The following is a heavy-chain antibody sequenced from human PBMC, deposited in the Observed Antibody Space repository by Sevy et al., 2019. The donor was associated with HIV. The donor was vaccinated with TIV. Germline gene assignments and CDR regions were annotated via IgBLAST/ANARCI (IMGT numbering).Heavy chain of an antibody. Sequence: GGSLRLSCAASGFIFSNYGLHWVRQAPGKGLEWVAVVSYDGSTKYYTGSVRGRFGVSRDNSKNMVYLQMNSLRVEDTAVYYCAKGSKATGSAFDLWGQGTMVTVS. V-gene: IGHV3-30*18. CDR1: GFIFSNYG. D-gene: IGHD1-1*01. CDR3: AKGSKATGSAFDL. CDR2: VSYDGSTK. J-gene: IGHJ3*01.